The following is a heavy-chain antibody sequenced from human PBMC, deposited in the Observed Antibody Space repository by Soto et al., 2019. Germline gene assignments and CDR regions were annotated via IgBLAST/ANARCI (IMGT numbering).Heavy chain of an antibody. CDR3: ATAVVGVVVPVARGYYYYYGMDV. CDR1: GYTLTELS. Sequence: ASVKVSCKVSGYTLTELSMNWVRQAPGKGLEWMGGFDPEDGETIYAQKSQGRVTMTEDTSTDTAYMELSSLRSEDTAVYYCATAVVGVVVPVARGYYYYYGMDVWGQGTTVTVSS. J-gene: IGHJ6*02. D-gene: IGHD2-2*01. CDR2: FDPEDGET. V-gene: IGHV1-24*01.